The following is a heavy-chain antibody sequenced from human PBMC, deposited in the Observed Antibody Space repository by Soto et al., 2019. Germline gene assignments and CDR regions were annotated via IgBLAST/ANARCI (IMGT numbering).Heavy chain of an antibody. D-gene: IGHD5-18*01. Sequence: SETLSLTCTVSGGSISSGGYYWSWIRQHPGKGLEWIGYIYYSGSTYYNPSLKSRVTISVDTSKNQFSLKLSSVTAADTAVYYCARVMDTAMANYYYGMDVWGQGTTVTVSS. CDR2: IYYSGST. CDR1: GGSISSGGYY. V-gene: IGHV4-31*03. J-gene: IGHJ6*02. CDR3: ARVMDTAMANYYYGMDV.